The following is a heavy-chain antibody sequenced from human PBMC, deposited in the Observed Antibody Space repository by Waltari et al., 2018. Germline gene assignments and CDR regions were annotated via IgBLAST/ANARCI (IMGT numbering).Heavy chain of an antibody. CDR2: IHYSGRT. CDR3: ARVVSGTGANYYYRMDV. D-gene: IGHD1-26*01. J-gene: IGHJ6*02. V-gene: IGHV4-39*01. Sequence: QMQLQESGPGLVKPSETLSLTCTVSGGSVTTSNSLWGWIRQPPGKGLEWIATIHYSGRTYYNASLKSRVSMAVDASKNQLSLRLTSVTAADTAVYYCARVVSGTGANYYYRMDVWGQGTTVTVSS. CDR1: GGSVTTSNSL.